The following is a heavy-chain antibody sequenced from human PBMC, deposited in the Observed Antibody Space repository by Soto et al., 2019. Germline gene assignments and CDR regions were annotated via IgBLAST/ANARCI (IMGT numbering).Heavy chain of an antibody. CDR1: GYTLTELS. CDR3: ARAPYREWFVRY. CDR2: FDPEDGET. V-gene: IGHV1-24*01. Sequence: ASVKVSCKVSGYTLTELSMHWVRQAPGKGLEWMGGFDPEDGETIYAQKFQGRVTMTEDTSTDTAYMELSSLRSEDTAVYYCARAPYREWFVRYWGQGTLVTVSS. J-gene: IGHJ4*02. D-gene: IGHD3-9*01.